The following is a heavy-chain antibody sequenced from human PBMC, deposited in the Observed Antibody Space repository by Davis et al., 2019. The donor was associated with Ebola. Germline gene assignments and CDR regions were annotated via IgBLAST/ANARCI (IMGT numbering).Heavy chain of an antibody. CDR1: GFTFSGSA. V-gene: IGHV3-74*01. J-gene: IGHJ4*02. Sequence: PGGSLRLSCAASGFTFSGSAMHWVRQASGKGLVWVSRINSDGSRTDYADSVKGRFTVSRDNANNTLYLQMNSLRADDTAIYYCTRVLAADDDYWGQGTLVTVSS. CDR2: INSDGSRT. D-gene: IGHD6-13*01. CDR3: TRVLAADDDY.